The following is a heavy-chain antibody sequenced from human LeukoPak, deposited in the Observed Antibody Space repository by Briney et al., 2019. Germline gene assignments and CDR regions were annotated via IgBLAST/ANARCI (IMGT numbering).Heavy chain of an antibody. D-gene: IGHD3-22*01. V-gene: IGHV3-30*18. CDR1: GFTFSSYS. J-gene: IGHJ3*02. CDR3: ANSEGYDAFDI. Sequence: PGGSLRLSCAASGFTFSSYSMNWVRQAPGKGLEWVAVISYDGSNKYYADSVKGRFTISRDNSKNTLYLQMNSLRAEDTAVYYCANSEGYDAFDIWGQGTMVTVSS. CDR2: ISYDGSNK.